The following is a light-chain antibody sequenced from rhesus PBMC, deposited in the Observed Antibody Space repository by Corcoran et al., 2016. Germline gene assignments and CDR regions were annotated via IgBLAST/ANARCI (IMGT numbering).Light chain of an antibody. V-gene: IGLV2-23*01. Sequence: QAALTQPPSVSGSPGQSVTVSCTGTSSDIGGYNYVSWYQQHPGQAPKLLIYDARKRPSGVSDRFSGSKAGHTASLTLSGLQAEDVANYSCSSYAGGNTNIFGAGTRLT. CDR3: SSYAGGNTNI. J-gene: IGLJ1*01. CDR1: SSDIGGYNY. CDR2: DAR.